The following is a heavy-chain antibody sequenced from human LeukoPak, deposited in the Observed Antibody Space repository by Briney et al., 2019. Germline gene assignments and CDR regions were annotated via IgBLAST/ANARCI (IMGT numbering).Heavy chain of an antibody. CDR2: FSGSGGST. CDR3: AKRAAARPSSYYYYMDV. V-gene: IGHV3-23*01. J-gene: IGHJ6*03. Sequence: GGSLRLSCAASGFTFSSYAMSWVRQAPGEGLEWVSAFSGSGGSTYYADSVKGRFTTSRDNSKNTLYLQMNSLRAEGTAVYYCAKRAAARPSSYYYYMDVWGKGTTVTVSS. D-gene: IGHD6-6*01. CDR1: GFTFSSYA.